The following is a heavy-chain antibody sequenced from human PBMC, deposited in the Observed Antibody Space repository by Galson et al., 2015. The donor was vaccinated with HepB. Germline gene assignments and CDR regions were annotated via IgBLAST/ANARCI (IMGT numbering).Heavy chain of an antibody. Sequence: APGKGLEWVAVIWYDGDPKYYADSVKGRFTVSRDTSKSTLYLQMNSLKVEDTAVYYCAGEGGPGPGSFNYWGQGTLVAVSA. CDR3: AGEGGPGPGSFNY. CDR2: IWYDGDPK. J-gene: IGHJ4*02. V-gene: IGHV3-33*01.